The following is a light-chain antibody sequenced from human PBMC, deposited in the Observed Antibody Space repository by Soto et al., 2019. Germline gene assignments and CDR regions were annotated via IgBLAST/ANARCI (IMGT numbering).Light chain of an antibody. CDR2: GAS. Sequence: IGFTQSPATLSLSPGEGATLSCRASQSVNGNLAWYQQKPGQAPRLLIYGASTRATGIPARFSGSGSGTDFTLTISRLEPEDFAVYYCQQYGSLSWTFGQGTKVDIK. J-gene: IGKJ1*01. V-gene: IGKV3-20*01. CDR1: QSVNGN. CDR3: QQYGSLSWT.